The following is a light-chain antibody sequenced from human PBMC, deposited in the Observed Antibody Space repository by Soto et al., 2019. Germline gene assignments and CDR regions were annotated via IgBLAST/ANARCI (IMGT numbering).Light chain of an antibody. CDR2: EXX. J-gene: IGLJ1*01. V-gene: IGLV2-14*01. CDR3: ISYTSDDVRYV. CDR1: NSDVGIYDF. Sequence: QSVLTQPASVSGTPGQSITISCTGSNSDVGIYDFVSWYQHHPGRAPKLIVSEXXXXPSGVSXRFSGSKYGKTASLTISGLQSEDEADYYCISYTSDDVRYVFGTGTKVTVL.